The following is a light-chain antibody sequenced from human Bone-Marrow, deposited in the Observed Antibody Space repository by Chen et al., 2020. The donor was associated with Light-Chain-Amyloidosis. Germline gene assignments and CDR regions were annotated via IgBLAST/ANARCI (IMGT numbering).Light chain of an antibody. J-gene: IGLJ3*02. CDR2: EDD. Sequence: NFMLTQPHSVSECPGKTVIISCTRSSGSIATNYVQWYQQRPGSSPTTVIYEDDQRPSGVPDRFSGSIDRSSNSASLTISGLKTEDEADYYCQSYQGSSQGVFGGGTKLTVL. CDR1: SGSIATNY. CDR3: QSYQGSSQGV. V-gene: IGLV6-57*01.